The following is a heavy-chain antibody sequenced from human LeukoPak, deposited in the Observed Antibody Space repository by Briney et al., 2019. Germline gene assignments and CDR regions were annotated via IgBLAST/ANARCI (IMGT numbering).Heavy chain of an antibody. CDR2: IIPIFGTA. J-gene: IGHJ6*02. D-gene: IGHD4-23*01. CDR3: ARDPRGNPKGGYYYYGMDV. Sequence: SVKVSCKASGGTFSSYAISWVRQAPGQGLERMGGIIPIFGTANYAQKFQGRVTITADESTSTAYMELSSLRSEDTAVYYCARDPRGNPKGGYYYYGMDVWGQGTTVTVSS. CDR1: GGTFSSYA. V-gene: IGHV1-69*13.